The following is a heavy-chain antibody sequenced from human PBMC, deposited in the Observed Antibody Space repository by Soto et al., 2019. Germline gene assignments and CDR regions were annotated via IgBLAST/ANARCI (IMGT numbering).Heavy chain of an antibody. V-gene: IGHV4-38-2*02. Sequence: SETLSLTCTVSGNSISGVYYWGWIRQPPGKGLEWIASMYHSGSADYNPSLKSRVTMSVDTSKSQLSLKVKSVTAADTAVYYCARNRGISGDYYGMDVWGQGTTVTVSS. J-gene: IGHJ6*02. CDR3: ARNRGISGDYYGMDV. CDR1: GNSISGVYY. CDR2: MYHSGSA. D-gene: IGHD1-26*01.